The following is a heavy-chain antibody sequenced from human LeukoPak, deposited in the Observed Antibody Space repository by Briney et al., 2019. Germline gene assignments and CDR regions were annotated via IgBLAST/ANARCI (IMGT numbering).Heavy chain of an antibody. D-gene: IGHD1-26*01. CDR1: GGSISSYY. J-gene: IGHJ4*02. CDR3: ARHVVGATTDYFDY. Sequence: PSETLSLTCTVSGGSISSYYWSWIRQPPGKGLEWIGYIYYSGSTNYNPSLKSRVTISVDTSKNQFSLKLSSVTAADTAVYYCARHVVGATTDYFDYWGQGTLVTVSS. CDR2: IYYSGST. V-gene: IGHV4-59*08.